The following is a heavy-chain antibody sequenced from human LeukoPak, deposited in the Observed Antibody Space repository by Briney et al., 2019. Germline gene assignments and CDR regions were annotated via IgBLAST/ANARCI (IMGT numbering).Heavy chain of an antibody. CDR3: ARDNDYGDYFYAFDI. Sequence: PSETLSLTCTVSGGSISSYNWSWIRQPAGKGLEWIGRIYTSRRNNYNPSLKSGVTMSVDTSKNQFSLKLSSVTAADTAEYYCARDNDYGDYFYAFDIWGQGTMVTVSS. D-gene: IGHD4-17*01. V-gene: IGHV4-4*07. CDR1: GGSISSYN. J-gene: IGHJ3*02. CDR2: IYTSRRN.